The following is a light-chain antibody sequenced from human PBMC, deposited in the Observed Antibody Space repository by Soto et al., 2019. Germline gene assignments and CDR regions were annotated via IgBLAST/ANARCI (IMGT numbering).Light chain of an antibody. CDR3: QQYLPPPRT. Sequence: DIVMTQSPDSLAVSLGERATINCKSSQSLLSSSSDHYYLAWYQQKPGQPPRLLLYWASARETGVPDRFSGSGSRTDFTLPLNCLQAEDQAVYFCQQYLPPPRTFGQGT. J-gene: IGKJ2*01. CDR2: WAS. V-gene: IGKV4-1*01. CDR1: QSLLSSSSDHYY.